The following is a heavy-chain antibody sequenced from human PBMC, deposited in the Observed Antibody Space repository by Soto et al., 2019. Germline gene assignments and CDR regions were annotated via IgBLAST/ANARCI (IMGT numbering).Heavy chain of an antibody. Sequence: GGSLRLSCAVSGFTFTTYSMGWVRQAPGMGLEWVSTIGGGDGRTYYADSVKGRFSISRDTSKNTLYLQMNSVTAEDAALYFCAKYGASGTYFEFWGQGTLVTVSS. CDR1: GFTFTTYS. CDR3: AKYGASGTYFEF. V-gene: IGHV3-23*01. CDR2: IGGGDGRT. D-gene: IGHD3-10*01. J-gene: IGHJ4*02.